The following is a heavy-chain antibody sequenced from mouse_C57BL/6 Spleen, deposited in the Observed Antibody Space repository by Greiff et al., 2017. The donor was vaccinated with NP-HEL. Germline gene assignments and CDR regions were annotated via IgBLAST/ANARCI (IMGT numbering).Heavy chain of an antibody. V-gene: IGHV1-69*01. CDR2: IDPSDSYT. J-gene: IGHJ1*03. D-gene: IGHD1-1*01. Sequence: VQLQQPGAELVMPGASVKLSCKASGYTFTSYWMHWVKQRPGQGLEWIGEIDPSDSYTNYNQKFKGKSTLTVDKSSSTAYMQLSSLTSEDSAVYYCARCPYYYGSSDWYFDVWGTGTTVTVSS. CDR3: ARCPYYYGSSDWYFDV. CDR1: GYTFTSYW.